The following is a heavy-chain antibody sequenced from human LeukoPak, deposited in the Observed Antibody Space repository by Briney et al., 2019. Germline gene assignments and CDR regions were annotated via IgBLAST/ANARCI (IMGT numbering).Heavy chain of an antibody. J-gene: IGHJ4*02. D-gene: IGHD6-13*01. Sequence: ASVKVSCKASGYSSTNYGISWVRQAPGQGLEWMGWIHIYRGNTNYAQKFQGRVTMTTDTSTSTAYMELRSLRSDDTAVYYCARVPGSIAAAGTHWGQGTLVTVSS. CDR2: IHIYRGNT. V-gene: IGHV1-18*01. CDR3: ARVPGSIAAAGTH. CDR1: GYSSTNYG.